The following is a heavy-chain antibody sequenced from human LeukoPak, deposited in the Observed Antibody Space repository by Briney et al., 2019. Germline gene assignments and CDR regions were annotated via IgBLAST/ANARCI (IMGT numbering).Heavy chain of an antibody. CDR1: GFTFSSYA. CDR3: AKKLLWFGEFSPLDY. Sequence: GGSLRLSCAASGFTFSSYAMSWVRQAPGKGLEWVSAISGSGGSTYYADSVKGRFTISRDNSKNTLYLQMNSLRAEDTAVYYCAKKLLWFGEFSPLDYWGQGTLVTVSS. D-gene: IGHD3-10*01. V-gene: IGHV3-23*01. J-gene: IGHJ4*02. CDR2: ISGSGGST.